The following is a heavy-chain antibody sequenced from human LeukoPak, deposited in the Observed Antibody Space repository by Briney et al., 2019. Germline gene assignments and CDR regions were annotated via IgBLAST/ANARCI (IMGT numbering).Heavy chain of an antibody. CDR2: SNPNSGGT. CDR3: ARGGSIAAAVAY. CDR1: GYTFTGYY. D-gene: IGHD6-13*01. J-gene: IGHJ4*02. Sequence: ASVKVSCKASGYTFTGYYMHWVRQAPGQGLEWMGWSNPNSGGTNYAQKFQGKVTMTRDTSISTAYMELSRLRSDDTAVYYCARGGSIAAAVAYWGQGTLVTVSS. V-gene: IGHV1-2*02.